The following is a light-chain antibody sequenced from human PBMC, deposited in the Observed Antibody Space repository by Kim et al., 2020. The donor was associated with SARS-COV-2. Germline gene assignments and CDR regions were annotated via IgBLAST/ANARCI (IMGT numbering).Light chain of an antibody. J-gene: IGLJ2*01. CDR2: GKN. Sequence: SSELTQDSAVSVALGQTVRITCQGDSLRSYYATWYQQKPGQAPILVTYGKNNRPSVIPDRFSGSRSGNTASLTITGTPAGDEADYYCNSRDSNANVVFGG. V-gene: IGLV3-19*01. CDR3: NSRDSNANVV. CDR1: SLRSYY.